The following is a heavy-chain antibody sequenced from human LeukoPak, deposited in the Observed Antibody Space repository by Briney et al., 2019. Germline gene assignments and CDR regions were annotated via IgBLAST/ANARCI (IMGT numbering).Heavy chain of an antibody. Sequence: GESLKISCKSSGYSFTTYWIGWVRQMPGKGLEWMGIVYPGDSDTRYSPSFQGQVTISADKSISTAYLQWSSLKASDTAMYYCARFPQAGGVDYWGQGTLVTVSS. V-gene: IGHV5-51*01. J-gene: IGHJ4*02. CDR1: GYSFTTYW. D-gene: IGHD6-19*01. CDR2: VYPGDSDT. CDR3: ARFPQAGGVDY.